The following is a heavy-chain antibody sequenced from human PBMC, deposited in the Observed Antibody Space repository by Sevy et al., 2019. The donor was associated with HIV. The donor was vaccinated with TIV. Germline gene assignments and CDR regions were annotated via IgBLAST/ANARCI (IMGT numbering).Heavy chain of an antibody. J-gene: IGHJ3*02. CDR2: VYYIGGT. V-gene: IGHV4-59*08. CDR3: ARRNDFAI. Sequence: SETLSLTCTVSGGSINSNHWNWIRQPPGKGLEWIGYVYYIGGTNYNPSLKNRVTISVDRTKNQFSLKLTSVTAADTAVYYCARRNDFAIWGQGTMVTVSS. CDR1: GGSINSNH.